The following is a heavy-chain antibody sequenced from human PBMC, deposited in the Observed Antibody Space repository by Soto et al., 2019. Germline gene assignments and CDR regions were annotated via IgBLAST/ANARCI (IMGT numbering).Heavy chain of an antibody. V-gene: IGHV3-23*01. Sequence: GGSLRLSCTASGFGSSQYGMSWVRQAPGKGLEWVSSIRSCDDRTNYADSVKGRFTISRDNSKNTLSLQMNSLRAEDTAVYYFVKDVESGWYEAFDYWGPGTLVTVSS. CDR1: GFGSSQYG. D-gene: IGHD6-19*01. CDR2: IRSCDDRT. J-gene: IGHJ4*02. CDR3: VKDVESGWYEAFDY.